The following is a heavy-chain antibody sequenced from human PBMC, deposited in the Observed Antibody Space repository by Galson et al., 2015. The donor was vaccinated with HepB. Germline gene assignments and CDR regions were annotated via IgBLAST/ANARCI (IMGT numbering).Heavy chain of an antibody. CDR2: IYYSGST. J-gene: IGHJ6*02. D-gene: IGHD6-13*01. V-gene: IGHV4-59*08. CDR3: ARHRSSHYSRQYYYGMDV. Sequence: ETLSLTCTVSGGSISAYFWSWIRQPPGKGLEWIGYIYYSGSTNYNPSLKSRVTISVDTSKNQFSLKLTSVTAADTAVYYCARHRSSHYSRQYYYGMDVWGQGTTVTVSS. CDR1: GGSISAYF.